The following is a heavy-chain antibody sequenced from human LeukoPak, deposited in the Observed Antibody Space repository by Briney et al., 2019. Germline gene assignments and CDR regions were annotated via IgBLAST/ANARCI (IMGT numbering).Heavy chain of an antibody. J-gene: IGHJ4*02. D-gene: IGHD6-6*01. Sequence: QTGGSLRLSCAASGFTFSSYAMSWVCQAPGKGLEWVSAISGSGGSTYYADSVKGRFTISRDNSKNTLYLQMNSLRAEDTAVYYCAKFQSYSSSPHWGLGTLVTVSS. CDR2: ISGSGGST. CDR3: AKFQSYSSSPH. V-gene: IGHV3-23*01. CDR1: GFTFSSYA.